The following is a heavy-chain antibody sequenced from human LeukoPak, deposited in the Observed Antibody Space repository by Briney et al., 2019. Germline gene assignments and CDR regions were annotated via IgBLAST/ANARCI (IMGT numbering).Heavy chain of an antibody. CDR2: IKADGSEK. V-gene: IGHV3-7*05. CDR1: GFSFSGHW. D-gene: IGHD1-26*01. CDR3: AYRNNFEY. Sequence: GGSLRLSCAASGFSFSGHWVNWVRQPPGKGLEWVANIKADGSEKYYVDSVKGRFTISRDDAKRTVDLQMDNLRAEDTAIYYCAYRNNFEYWGQGALVTDSS. J-gene: IGHJ4*02.